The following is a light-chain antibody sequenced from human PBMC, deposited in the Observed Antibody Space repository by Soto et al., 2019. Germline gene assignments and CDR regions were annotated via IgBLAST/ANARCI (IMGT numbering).Light chain of an antibody. Sequence: DIQMTQSPSSLSASVGDRVTITCRASQSIRSYLNWYQQKPGKAPKLLIYAASSLQSGVPSRFSGSGSGTDFTLTISSLQPEDCATYYGQQSYSTPPTFGQGTKVEIK. CDR1: QSIRSY. CDR2: AAS. V-gene: IGKV1-39*01. CDR3: QQSYSTPPT. J-gene: IGKJ1*01.